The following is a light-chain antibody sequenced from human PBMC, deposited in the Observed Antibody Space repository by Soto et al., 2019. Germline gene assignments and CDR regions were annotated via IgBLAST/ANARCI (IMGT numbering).Light chain of an antibody. CDR2: KAS. CDR1: QTISSW. Sequence: DIQMTQSPSTLSGSVGDRGTITCRASQTISSWLAWYQQKPGNAHKLLIYKASTLKSGVPSRFSGSGSGTEFTLTISSLQPDDVATYYCQHYNSYSDAFGQGTKV. V-gene: IGKV1-5*03. CDR3: QHYNSYSDA. J-gene: IGKJ1*01.